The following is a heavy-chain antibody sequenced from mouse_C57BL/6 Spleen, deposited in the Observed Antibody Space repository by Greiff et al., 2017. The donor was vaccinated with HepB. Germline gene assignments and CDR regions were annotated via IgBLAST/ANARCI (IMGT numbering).Heavy chain of an antibody. CDR1: GFTFTDYY. D-gene: IGHD4-1*01. CDR2: IRNKANGYTT. Sequence: DVMLVESGGGLVQPGGSLSLSCAASGFTFTDYYMSWVRQPPGKALEWLGFIRNKANGYTTEYSASVKGRFTISRDNSQSILYLQLNALRAEDSATYYCARVPHWEEWYFDVWGTGTTVTVSS. CDR3: ARVPHWEEWYFDV. J-gene: IGHJ1*03. V-gene: IGHV7-3*01.